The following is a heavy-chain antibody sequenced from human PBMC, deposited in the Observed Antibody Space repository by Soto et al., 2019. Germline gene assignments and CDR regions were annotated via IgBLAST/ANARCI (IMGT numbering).Heavy chain of an antibody. CDR2: IWYDGSNK. V-gene: IGHV3-33*01. CDR1: GFTFSSYG. CDR3: ARDEYDFWSGYHAYGMDV. Sequence: PGGSLRLSCAASGFTFSSYGMHWVRQAPGKGLEWVAVIWYDGSNKYYADSVKGRFTISRDNSKNTLYLQMNSLRAEDTAVYYCARDEYDFWSGYHAYGMDVWGQGTTVTVSS. D-gene: IGHD3-3*01. J-gene: IGHJ6*02.